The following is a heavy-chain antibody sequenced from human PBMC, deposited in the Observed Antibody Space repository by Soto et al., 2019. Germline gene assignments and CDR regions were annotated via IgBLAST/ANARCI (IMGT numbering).Heavy chain of an antibody. J-gene: IGHJ5*02. V-gene: IGHV1-2*04. CDR2: INPISGDT. D-gene: IGHD6-13*01. CDR1: GYVFTGYY. CDR3: ARDYVAAAGTSLSLFVP. Sequence: QVQLVQSGAEVKKPGASVKVSCKSSGYVFTGYYMHWVRQAPGQGLEWLGWINPISGDTKYAQKFKGLVTMTRDTSSNTVYMELTRLRSDYTTVYYCARDYVAAAGTSLSLFVPWGQGTLVTVSS.